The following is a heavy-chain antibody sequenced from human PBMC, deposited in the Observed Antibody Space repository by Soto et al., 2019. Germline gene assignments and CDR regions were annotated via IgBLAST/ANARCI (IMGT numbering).Heavy chain of an antibody. J-gene: IGHJ6*04. D-gene: IGHD3-10*01. CDR2: IDNAGTDT. V-gene: IGHV3-74*01. CDR3: ARGWFGPDV. CDR1: GFTLSGRS. Sequence: EVQLVESGGSLVQPGGSLRLSCAASGFTLSGRSMHWVRQAPGKGLVWVSGIDNAGTDTTYADSVKGRFTSSRDNAQNMLYLQMNSLRVEDTAVYYCARGWFGPDVWGKGTTVTVSS.